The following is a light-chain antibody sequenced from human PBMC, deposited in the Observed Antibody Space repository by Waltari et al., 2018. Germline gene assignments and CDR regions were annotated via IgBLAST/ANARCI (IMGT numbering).Light chain of an antibody. Sequence: DIQMTQSPSSLSASVGDRVTITCRASQSISTYLNWYQQRPGKAPKLLIYAASSLQSGVPSRFSGTGSETAFTLTISSLQPEDFATYYCQKSYNSPYTFGQGTKLEIK. CDR1: QSISTY. J-gene: IGKJ2*01. CDR3: QKSYNSPYT. V-gene: IGKV1-39*01. CDR2: AAS.